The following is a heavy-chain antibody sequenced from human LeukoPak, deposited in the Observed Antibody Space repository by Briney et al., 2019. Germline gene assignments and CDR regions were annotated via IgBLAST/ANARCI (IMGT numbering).Heavy chain of an antibody. Sequence: GASVKVSCKASGYTFTGYYMHWVRQAPGQGLEWMGWINPNSGGTNYAQKFQGRVTMTRDTSISTAYMELSRLRSDDTAVYYCARSSSGWYSVNDAFDIWGQGTMVTVSS. D-gene: IGHD6-19*01. CDR2: INPNSGGT. J-gene: IGHJ3*02. V-gene: IGHV1-2*02. CDR1: GYTFTGYY. CDR3: ARSSSGWYSVNDAFDI.